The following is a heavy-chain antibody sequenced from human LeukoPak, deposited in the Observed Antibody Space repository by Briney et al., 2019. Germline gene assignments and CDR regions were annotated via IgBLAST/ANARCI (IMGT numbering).Heavy chain of an antibody. J-gene: IGHJ4*02. V-gene: IGHV6-1*01. Sequence: SQTLSLTCAISGDSVSSNSVAWNWIRQSPSRGLEWLGRTYYRSNWNNDYAVSLESRISINPDTSKNQMSLQLNSVTPEDTAVYYCAGDRGVGAAVFFDYWGLGTLVTVSS. D-gene: IGHD6-13*01. CDR2: TYYRSNWNN. CDR1: GDSVSSNSVA. CDR3: AGDRGVGAAVFFDY.